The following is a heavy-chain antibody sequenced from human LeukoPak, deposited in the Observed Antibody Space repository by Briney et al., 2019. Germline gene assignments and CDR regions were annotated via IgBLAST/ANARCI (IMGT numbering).Heavy chain of an antibody. CDR1: GYTFSDFH. Sequence: ASVKVSCKASGYTFSDFHIHWVRQAPGQGLEWMGWMNLNSGGTNYAPKFQGRVTMARDTSISTAYMDLSRLTSDDTAVYYCARDRRGNGWDFDYWGQGTLVSVSS. V-gene: IGHV1-2*02. J-gene: IGHJ4*02. CDR3: ARDRRGNGWDFDY. CDR2: MNLNSGGT. D-gene: IGHD6-19*01.